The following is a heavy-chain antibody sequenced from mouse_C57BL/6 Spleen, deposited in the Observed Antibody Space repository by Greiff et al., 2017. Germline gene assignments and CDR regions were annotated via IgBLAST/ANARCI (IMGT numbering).Heavy chain of an antibody. V-gene: IGHV1-20*01. Sequence: EVQLQQSGPELVKPGASVKISCKASGYSFTGYFMNWVMQSHGKSLEWIGRINPYNGDTFYNQKFKGKATLTVDKSSSTAHMELRSLTSEDSAVYYCARSGPWYFDVWGTGTTVTVSS. CDR1: GYSFTGYF. J-gene: IGHJ1*03. D-gene: IGHD3-1*01. CDR2: INPYNGDT. CDR3: ARSGPWYFDV.